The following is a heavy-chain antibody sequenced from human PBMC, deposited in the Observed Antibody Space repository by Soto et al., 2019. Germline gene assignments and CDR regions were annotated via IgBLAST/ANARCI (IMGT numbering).Heavy chain of an antibody. V-gene: IGHV3-30-3*01. Sequence: SGGSLRLSCAASGFAFSSYAMHWVRRAPGKGLEWVAVISYDASDKYYADSVKGRFTTSRDNSEKTLSLQMSSLRAEDTAVYYCARPFSSGWYGDFDYWGQGTLVTVSS. J-gene: IGHJ4*02. D-gene: IGHD6-19*01. CDR3: ARPFSSGWYGDFDY. CDR2: ISYDASDK. CDR1: GFAFSSYA.